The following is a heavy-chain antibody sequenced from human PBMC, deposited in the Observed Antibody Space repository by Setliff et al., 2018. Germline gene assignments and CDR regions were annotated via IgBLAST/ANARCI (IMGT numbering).Heavy chain of an antibody. Sequence: ASVKVSCKASGYTFTDHYLYWVRQAPGQGLECMGRINPNNGGTNYAQKFQGRVTLTRXXXITTVYMEXXTXTSDDTAVYYCVREGLSFGPGCCPNWLDPWGQGTLVTVSS. D-gene: IGHD3-3*01. CDR3: VREGLSFGPGCCPNWLDP. V-gene: IGHV1-2*06. CDR2: INPNNGGT. J-gene: IGHJ5*02. CDR1: GYTFTDHY.